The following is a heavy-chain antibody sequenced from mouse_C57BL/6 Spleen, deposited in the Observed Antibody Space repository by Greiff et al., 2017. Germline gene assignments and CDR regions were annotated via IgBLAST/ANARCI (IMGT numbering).Heavy chain of an antibody. CDR3: ASGWVRPAY. J-gene: IGHJ3*01. D-gene: IGHD2-14*01. CDR2: IHPNSGST. CDR1: GYTFTSYW. Sequence: QVQLQQPGAELVKPGASVKLSCTASGYTFTSYWMHWVKQRPGQGLEWIGMIHPNSGSTNYNEKFKSKATLTVDKSSSTAYMQLSSLTSEDSAVYYCASGWVRPAYWGQGTLVTVSA. V-gene: IGHV1-64*01.